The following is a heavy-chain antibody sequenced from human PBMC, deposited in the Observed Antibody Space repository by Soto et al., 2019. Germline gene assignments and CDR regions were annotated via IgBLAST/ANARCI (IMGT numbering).Heavy chain of an antibody. Sequence: PGESLKISCKGSGYSFTSYWISWVRQMPGKGLEWMGRIDPSDSYTSYSPSFQGHVTISADKSISTAYLQWSSLKASDTAMYYCARYGSSWHDRDFDFWGQGTLVTVSS. D-gene: IGHD6-13*01. V-gene: IGHV5-10-1*01. CDR1: GYSFTSYW. CDR2: IDPSDSYT. J-gene: IGHJ4*02. CDR3: ARYGSSWHDRDFDF.